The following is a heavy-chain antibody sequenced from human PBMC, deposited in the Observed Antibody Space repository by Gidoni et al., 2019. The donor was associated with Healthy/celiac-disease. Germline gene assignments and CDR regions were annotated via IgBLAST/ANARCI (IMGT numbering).Heavy chain of an antibody. CDR2: ISGSGGST. V-gene: IGHV3-23*01. J-gene: IGHJ5*02. D-gene: IGHD1-26*01. Sequence: EVQLLESGGGLVQPGGSLRLSCAASGFAFSSYAMRWVRQAPGKGLELVSAISGSGGSTYYADSVKGRFTISRDNSKNTLYLQMNSLRAEDTAVYYCAKIGQGGGELLEVGWFDPWGQGTLVTVSS. CDR3: AKIGQGGGELLEVGWFDP. CDR1: GFAFSSYA.